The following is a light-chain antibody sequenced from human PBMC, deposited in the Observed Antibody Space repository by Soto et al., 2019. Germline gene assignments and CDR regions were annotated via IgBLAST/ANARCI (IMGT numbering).Light chain of an antibody. CDR1: QSVSSSY. J-gene: IGKJ4*01. Sequence: EIVLTQSPGTLSLSPGERATLSCRASQSVSSSYLAWYQQKTGQTPRLLIYGASSRATGIPDRFSGYGSGTDFALTISRLEPEDFAVYYCQQYGSSPLTFGGGTKVEIK. CDR3: QQYGSSPLT. CDR2: GAS. V-gene: IGKV3-20*01.